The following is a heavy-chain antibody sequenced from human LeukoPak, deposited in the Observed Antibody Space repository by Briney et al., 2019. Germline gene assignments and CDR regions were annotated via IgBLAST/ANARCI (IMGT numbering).Heavy chain of an antibody. CDR2: ISGYNGNT. CDR1: GYTFTSYG. CDR3: ARNHRGGNWFDP. V-gene: IGHV1-18*01. Sequence: ASVKASCKASGYTFTSYGISWVRQAPGQGLEWMGWISGYNGNTNYAQKFQGRVTMTTDTSTSTVYMELSRLRSDDTAVYYCARNHRGGNWFDPWGQGTLVTVSS. J-gene: IGHJ5*02. D-gene: IGHD1-14*01.